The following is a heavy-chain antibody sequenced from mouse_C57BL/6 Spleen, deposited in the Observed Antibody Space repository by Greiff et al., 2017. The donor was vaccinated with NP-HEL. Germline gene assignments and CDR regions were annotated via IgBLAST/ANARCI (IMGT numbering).Heavy chain of an antibody. CDR2: IRSKSSNYAT. Sequence: EVMLVESGGGLVQPKGSLKLSCAASGFTFNTYAMHWVRQAPGKGLEWVARIRSKSSNYATYYADSVKYRFTISRDDSQSMLYLQMSNLKTEDTAMYYCGRGDGYYDSFDYWGQGTTLAVSS. CDR3: GRGDGYYDSFDY. J-gene: IGHJ2*01. V-gene: IGHV10-3*01. CDR1: GFTFNTYA. D-gene: IGHD2-3*01.